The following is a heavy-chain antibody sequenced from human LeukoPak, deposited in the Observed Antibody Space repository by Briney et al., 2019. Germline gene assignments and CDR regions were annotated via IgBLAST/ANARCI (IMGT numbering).Heavy chain of an antibody. D-gene: IGHD3-9*01. Sequence: SETLSLTCTVSGGSISSYYWSWIRQPPGKGLEWIGYIYYSGSTNYNPSLKSRVTISVDTSKNQFSLKLSSVTAADTAVYYCARVRGDILTGYRIDYWGQGTLVTVSS. V-gene: IGHV4-59*01. J-gene: IGHJ4*02. CDR1: GGSISSYY. CDR2: IYYSGST. CDR3: ARVRGDILTGYRIDY.